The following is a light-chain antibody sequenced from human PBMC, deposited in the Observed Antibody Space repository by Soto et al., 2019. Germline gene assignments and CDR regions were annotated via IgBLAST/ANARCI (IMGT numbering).Light chain of an antibody. CDR2: DVN. CDR3: SSYTSATTYV. CDR1: SSDVGAYNY. V-gene: IGLV2-14*01. J-gene: IGLJ1*01. Sequence: VLTQPASVSGSPGQSITISCTGTSSDVGAYNYDSWYQQHPGKVPKLIIYDVNNRPSGVSNRFSGSKSGNTASLTISGLQTEDEADYYCSSYTSATTYVFGTGTKVT.